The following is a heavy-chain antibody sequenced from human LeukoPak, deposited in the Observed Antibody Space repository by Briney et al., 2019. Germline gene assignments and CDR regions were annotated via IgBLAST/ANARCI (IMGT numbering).Heavy chain of an antibody. V-gene: IGHV3-21*01. CDR2: ITSSSSSI. Sequence: GGSLRLSCAASGFTFTFYTMNWVRQAPGKGLEWVSSITSSSSSIYYADSLKGRFTISRDNAKNSLSLQMNSLRAEDTAVYYCARDTSMVIDYWGQGTLVTVPS. D-gene: IGHD5-18*01. CDR1: GFTFTFYT. CDR3: ARDTSMVIDY. J-gene: IGHJ4*02.